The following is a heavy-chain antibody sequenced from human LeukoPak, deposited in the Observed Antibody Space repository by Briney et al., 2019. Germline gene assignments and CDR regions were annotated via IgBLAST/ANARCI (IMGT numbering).Heavy chain of an antibody. V-gene: IGHV3-21*01. CDR3: ARDGGPAAILDAFDI. CDR1: GFMFYRYN. CDR2: ISGNSNHI. J-gene: IGHJ3*02. Sequence: GGSLRLSCAASGFMFYRYNMNWVRQAPGKGLEWVSSISGNSNHIFDADSVKGRFAISRDNAKNALYLQMNSLRVADTAVYYCARDGGPAAILDAFDIWGQGTVVTVSS. D-gene: IGHD2-2*01.